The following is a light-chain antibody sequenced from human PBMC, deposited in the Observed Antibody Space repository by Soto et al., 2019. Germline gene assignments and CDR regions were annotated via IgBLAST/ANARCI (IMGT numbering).Light chain of an antibody. V-gene: IGKV3-20*01. CDR2: GAS. Sequence: IFLTQSPGTLSLSPGERATLSCRASQSVSNNYLAWYQQKPGQAPRLLIYGASTRATGIPDRFSGSGSGTDFTLTISRLEPEDSAVYYCQQYGSSPTWTFGQGTKVDIK. J-gene: IGKJ1*01. CDR3: QQYGSSPTWT. CDR1: QSVSNNY.